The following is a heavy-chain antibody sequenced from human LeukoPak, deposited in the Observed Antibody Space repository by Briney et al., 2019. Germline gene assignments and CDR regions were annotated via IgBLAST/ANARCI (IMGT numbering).Heavy chain of an antibody. D-gene: IGHD2-15*01. CDR3: ARSVVAATETFDY. V-gene: IGHV3-53*01. Sequence: GGSLRLSCTVSGFTVSSNSMSWVRQAPGKGLEWVSFIYSDNTHYSDPVKCRFTISRDNAKNSLYLQMNSLRAEDTAVYYCARSVVAATETFDYWGQGTLVTVSS. CDR1: GFTVSSNS. J-gene: IGHJ4*02. CDR2: IYSDNT.